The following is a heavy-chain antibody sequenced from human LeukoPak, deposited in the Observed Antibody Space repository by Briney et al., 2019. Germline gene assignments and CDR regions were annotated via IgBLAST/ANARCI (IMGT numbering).Heavy chain of an antibody. D-gene: IGHD3-10*01. V-gene: IGHV1-2*04. CDR2: INPNSGGT. Sequence: GASVTVSCTASGYTFTGYYMHWVRQAPGQGLEWMGWINPNSGGTNYAQNFQGWVTMTRDTSISTAYMELSRLRSDDTAVYYCARGAPYYYGSGTPVSHFDYWGQGTLVTVSS. CDR1: GYTFTGYY. CDR3: ARGAPYYYGSGTPVSHFDY. J-gene: IGHJ4*02.